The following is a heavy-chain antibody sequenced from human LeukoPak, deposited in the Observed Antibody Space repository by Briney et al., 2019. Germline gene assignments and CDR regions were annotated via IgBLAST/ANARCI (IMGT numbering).Heavy chain of an antibody. J-gene: IGHJ3*02. CDR3: ARAQWVTTGRGDAFDI. D-gene: IGHD4-17*01. V-gene: IGHV1-69*13. Sequence: SVKVSCKASGGTFSNYAIHWVRQAPGQGLAWMGGTIPVFGTADYAQQFQGRVTITADESTNTAFMELSSLRSEDTAMYYCARAQWVTTGRGDAFDIWGQGTMVSVSS. CDR1: GGTFSNYA. CDR2: TIPVFGTA.